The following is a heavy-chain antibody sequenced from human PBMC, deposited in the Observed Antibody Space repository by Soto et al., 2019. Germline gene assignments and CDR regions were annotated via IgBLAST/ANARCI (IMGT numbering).Heavy chain of an antibody. J-gene: IGHJ4*02. D-gene: IGHD3-9*01. V-gene: IGHV3-23*01. CDR3: AKGLENDILTGYYTFYFDY. CDR2: ISGSGDST. Sequence: GGSLRLSCAASGFSFSSYAMSWVRQAPGKGLEWVSAISGSGDSTYYAGSVKGRFTISRDNSKNTLYLQMNSLRAEDTAVYYCAKGLENDILTGYYTFYFDYWGQGTLVTVS. CDR1: GFSFSSYA.